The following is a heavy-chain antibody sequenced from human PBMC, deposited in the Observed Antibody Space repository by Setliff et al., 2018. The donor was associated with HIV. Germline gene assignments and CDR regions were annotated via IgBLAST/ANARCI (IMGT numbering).Heavy chain of an antibody. CDR2: INWNGGST. D-gene: IGHD3-3*01. J-gene: IGHJ4*02. Sequence: GGSLRLSCAASGFTFDEYGMSWVRQAPGKGLEWVSGINWNGGSTGYADSVKGRFTISRDDAKTIAYLHMNSLTTDDTAVYFCTRDRRGSSSWSGYNGGFDYWGQGTLVTVSS. CDR1: GFTFDEYG. V-gene: IGHV3-20*04. CDR3: TRDRRGSSSWSGYNGGFDY.